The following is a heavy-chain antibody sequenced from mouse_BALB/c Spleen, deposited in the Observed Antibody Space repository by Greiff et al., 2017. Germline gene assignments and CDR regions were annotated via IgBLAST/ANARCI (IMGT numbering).Heavy chain of an antibody. Sequence: EVQRVESGGGLVQPGGSLRLSCATSGFTFTDYYMSWVRQPPGKALEWLGFIRNKANGYTTEYSASVTGRFTISRDNSQSILYLQMNTLRAEDSAPYYCARVWGRYSDYCGQGTTLTVSP. CDR3: ARVWGRYSDY. J-gene: IGHJ2*01. CDR1: GFTFTDYY. V-gene: IGHV7-3*02. CDR2: IRNKANGYTT.